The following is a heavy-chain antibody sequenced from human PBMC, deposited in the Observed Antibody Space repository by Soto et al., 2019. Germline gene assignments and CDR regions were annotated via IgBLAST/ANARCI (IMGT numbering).Heavy chain of an antibody. D-gene: IGHD3-9*01. Sequence: PGGSLRLSCAASGFTFSSYAMSWVRQAPGKGLEWVSAISGSGGTYYADSVKGRFTISRDNSKNTLYLQMNSLRAEDTAVYYCAKALRGAYYDILTGYRTNYFDYWGQGTLVTVSS. CDR1: GFTFSSYA. CDR2: ISGSGGT. V-gene: IGHV3-23*01. CDR3: AKALRGAYYDILTGYRTNYFDY. J-gene: IGHJ4*02.